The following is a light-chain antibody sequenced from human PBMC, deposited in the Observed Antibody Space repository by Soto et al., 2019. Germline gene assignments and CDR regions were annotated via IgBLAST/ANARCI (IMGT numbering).Light chain of an antibody. V-gene: IGLV2-8*01. CDR3: SSYAGSNNYV. CDR2: AVN. J-gene: IGLJ1*01. CDR1: SSDVGGYQY. Sequence: QSALTQPPSASGSPGQSVTISCTGTSSDVGGYQYVSWYQQYSGKAPKLMIYAVNKRPSGVPDRFSGSRSGNTASLTVSGLQAEDEADYYCSSYAGSNNYVFGTGTKVTVL.